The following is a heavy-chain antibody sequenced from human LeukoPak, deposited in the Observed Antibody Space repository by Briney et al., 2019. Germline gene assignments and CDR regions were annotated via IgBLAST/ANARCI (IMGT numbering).Heavy chain of an antibody. CDR1: GSSFINYW. V-gene: IGHV5-51*01. CDR2: IYPGDSDT. CDR3: ARETAGTFHFDF. Sequence: GESLKISCQGSGSSFINYWIGWVRQLPGKAPEWMGIIYPGDSDTRYSPSFQGQVTISADKSIRTAYLQWSSLKASDTTIYYCARETAGTFHFDFWGQGTLVTVP. J-gene: IGHJ4*02. D-gene: IGHD6-13*01.